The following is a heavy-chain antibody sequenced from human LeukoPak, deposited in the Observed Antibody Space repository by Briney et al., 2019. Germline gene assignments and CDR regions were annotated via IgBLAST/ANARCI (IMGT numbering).Heavy chain of an antibody. CDR2: ISGSGGST. J-gene: IGHJ2*01. CDR1: GFTFSSYA. Sequence: PWGSLRLSCAASGFTFSSYAMSWVRQAPGKGLEWVSAISGSGGSTYYADSVKGRLTISRDNSKNTLYLQMNSLRAEDTAVYYCAKGTTVTLGWYFDLWGRGTLVTVSS. V-gene: IGHV3-23*01. CDR3: AKGTTVTLGWYFDL. D-gene: IGHD4-17*01.